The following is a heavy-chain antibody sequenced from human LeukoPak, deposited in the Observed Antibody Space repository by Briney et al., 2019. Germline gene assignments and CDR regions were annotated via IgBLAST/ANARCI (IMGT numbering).Heavy chain of an antibody. V-gene: IGHV5-51*01. Sequence: PGESLKISCRGSGYTFTTYWIGWVRQMPGKGLEWMGIIYPGDSDTRHSPSFQGQVTMSADKSINTAYLQWSSLKASDTAMYYCARRRGCSSSSCPPDYWGQGTLVTVSS. CDR3: ARRRGCSSSSCPPDY. D-gene: IGHD2-2*01. CDR1: GYTFTTYW. CDR2: IYPGDSDT. J-gene: IGHJ4*02.